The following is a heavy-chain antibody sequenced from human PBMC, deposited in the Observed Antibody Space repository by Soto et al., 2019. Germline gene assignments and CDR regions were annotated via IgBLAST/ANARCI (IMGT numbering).Heavy chain of an antibody. CDR3: ARDWYSDY. Sequence: EVQLVESGGGLVQPGGSLRLSCAASGFTFSNYAMHWVRQAPGKGLEYVSGISSNGGSTYYANSVKGRFAISRDNSKNTLYLQMCSLRAEDMAVYYCARDWYSDYWGQGTLVTVSS. V-gene: IGHV3-64*01. CDR2: ISSNGGST. D-gene: IGHD1-26*01. CDR1: GFTFSNYA. J-gene: IGHJ4*02.